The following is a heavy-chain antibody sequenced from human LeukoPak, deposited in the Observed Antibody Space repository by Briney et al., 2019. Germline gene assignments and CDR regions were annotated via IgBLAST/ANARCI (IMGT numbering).Heavy chain of an antibody. V-gene: IGHV3-23*01. J-gene: IGHJ4*02. CDR2: ISGSGDNK. Sequence: GGTLRLSCAASGFTFSSYGMGWVRQAPGKGLEWVSAISGSGDNKYYADSVKGRFTISRDNSKNTLYLQMNSLRAEDTAVYYCARSRIEVAGTGNFDYWGQGTLVTVSS. D-gene: IGHD6-19*01. CDR1: GFTFSSYG. CDR3: ARSRIEVAGTGNFDY.